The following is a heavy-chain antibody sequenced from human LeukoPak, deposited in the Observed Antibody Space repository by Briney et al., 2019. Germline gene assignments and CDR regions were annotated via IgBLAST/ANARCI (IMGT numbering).Heavy chain of an antibody. D-gene: IGHD6-13*01. V-gene: IGHV1-18*01. CDR1: DYTFTSYG. CDR2: ISAYNGNT. CDR3: ARDSKAGIAAAVLYYYYYGMDV. J-gene: IGHJ6*02. Sequence: ASVKVSCKASDYTFTSYGISWVRQAPGQGLEWMGWISAYNGNTNYAQKLQGRVTMTTDTSTSTAYMELRSLRSDDTAVYYCARDSKAGIAAAVLYYYYYGMDVWGQGTTVTVSS.